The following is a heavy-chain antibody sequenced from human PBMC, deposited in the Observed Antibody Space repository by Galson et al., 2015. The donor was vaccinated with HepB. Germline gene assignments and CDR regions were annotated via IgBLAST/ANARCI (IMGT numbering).Heavy chain of an antibody. CDR2: INPSGGST. CDR3: ARDFSPLRTGYIDY. D-gene: IGHD6-13*01. V-gene: IGHV1-46*01. J-gene: IGHJ4*02. Sequence: SVKVSCKASGYTFSSYYMHWVRQAPGQGLEWMGIINPSGGSTTYAQKFQGRVTMTRDTSTSTVYMELSSLRSEDTAMYYCARDFSPLRTGYIDYWGQGTLVTVSS. CDR1: GYTFSSYY.